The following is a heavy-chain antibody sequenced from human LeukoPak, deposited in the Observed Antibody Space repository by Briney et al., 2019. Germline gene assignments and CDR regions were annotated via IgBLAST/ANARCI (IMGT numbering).Heavy chain of an antibody. D-gene: IGHD3-22*01. V-gene: IGHV4-59*01. CDR3: ARQLYYYDSSGYDY. Sequence: SETLSLTCTVSGGSISSYYWSWIRQPPGKGLKWIGYIYYSGSTNDNPSLKSRVTISVDTSKNQFSLKLSSVTAADTAVYYCARQLYYYDSSGYDYWGQGTLVTVSS. CDR1: GGSISSYY. CDR2: IYYSGST. J-gene: IGHJ4*02.